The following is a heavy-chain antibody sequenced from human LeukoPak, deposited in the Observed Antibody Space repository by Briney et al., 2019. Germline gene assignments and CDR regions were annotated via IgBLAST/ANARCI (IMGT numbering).Heavy chain of an antibody. CDR1: GGTFSSYA. CDR2: IIPILGIA. D-gene: IGHD2-15*01. CDR3: ASQAVVAATDDY. V-gene: IGHV1-69*04. J-gene: IGHJ4*02. Sequence: ASVKVSCKASGGTFSSYAISWVRQAPGRGLEWMGRIIPILGIANYAQKFQGRVTITADKSTSTAYMELSSLRSEDTAVYYCASQAVVAATDDYWGQGTLVTVSS.